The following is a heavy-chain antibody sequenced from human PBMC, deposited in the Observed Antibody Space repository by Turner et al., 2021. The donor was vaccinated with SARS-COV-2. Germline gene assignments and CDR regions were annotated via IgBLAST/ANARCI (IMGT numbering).Heavy chain of an antibody. J-gene: IGHJ4*02. Sequence: DVPLLASGGGLVAPGGSLRLPCTASGFTFSSYARSWVRQAQGKGLEWVSAISGSGGTTYYADSVKGRFTISRDNSKNTLYLQMNSLRAEDTAVYYCAKADRVMIVVVITLFDYWGQGTLVTVSS. D-gene: IGHD3-22*01. V-gene: IGHV3-23*01. CDR1: GFTFSSYA. CDR3: AKADRVMIVVVITLFDY. CDR2: ISGSGGTT.